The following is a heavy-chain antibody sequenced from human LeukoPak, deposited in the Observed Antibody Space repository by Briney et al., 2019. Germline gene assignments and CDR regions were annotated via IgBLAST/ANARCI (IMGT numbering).Heavy chain of an antibody. J-gene: IGHJ6*02. V-gene: IGHV3-74*01. Sequence: GGSLRLSCAATGFTFTSYWMNWVRQAPGKGLLWVSRSNTDGSITRYVDSVKGRFTISRDNAKNTLYLQMSSLRAEDTAVYYCARVRGSGSYEGYYYYGMDVWGQGTTVTVSS. D-gene: IGHD1-26*01. CDR1: GFTFTSYW. CDR3: ARVRGSGSYEGYYYYGMDV. CDR2: SNTDGSIT.